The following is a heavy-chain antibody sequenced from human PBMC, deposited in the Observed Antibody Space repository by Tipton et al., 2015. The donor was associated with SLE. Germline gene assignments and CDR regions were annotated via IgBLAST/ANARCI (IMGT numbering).Heavy chain of an antibody. CDR3: ARPNWGGGWSFDL. CDR1: GYSFTNYW. D-gene: IGHD7-27*01. Sequence: VQLVQSGAEVKKPGESLKISCKGSGYSFTNYWIVWVRQMPGKGLEWMGIIFPGDSDTRYSPSFQGQVTFSADQSINTAYLQWGSLKASDTAMYFCARPNWGGGWSFDLWGRGTLVTVSS. V-gene: IGHV5-51*01. CDR2: IFPGDSDT. J-gene: IGHJ2*01.